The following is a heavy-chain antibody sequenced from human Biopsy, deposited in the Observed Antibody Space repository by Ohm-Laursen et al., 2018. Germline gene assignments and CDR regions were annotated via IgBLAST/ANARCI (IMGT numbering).Heavy chain of an antibody. CDR1: RDSISNYY. CDR3: ARDSRGGHLNTTLITGKNLGS. D-gene: IGHD3-16*01. J-gene: IGHJ4*02. V-gene: IGHV4-59*01. CDR2: IYYTGST. Sequence: SETLSLTWTVSRDSISNYYWTWIRQSPGKGMEWIGYIYYTGSTNYNTSVKSRVTISVDTSKNKFSVKLNSVTAADTAVYFCARDSRGGHLNTTLITGKNLGSWGQGILVTVSS.